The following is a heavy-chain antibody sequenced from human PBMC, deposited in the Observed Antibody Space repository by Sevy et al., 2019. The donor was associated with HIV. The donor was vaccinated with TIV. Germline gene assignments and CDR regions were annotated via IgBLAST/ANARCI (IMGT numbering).Heavy chain of an antibody. CDR2: ISAYNGNT. Sequence: ASVKVSCKASGYTFTSYGISWVRQAPGQGLEWMGWISAYNGNTNYAQKLQGRVTMTTDTSRSTAYMELISLRSDDTDVDYCARARSGGNYVLDSPQTRCMDVWGQGTTVTGSS. CDR1: GYTFTSYG. CDR3: ARARSGGNYVLDSPQTRCMDV. J-gene: IGHJ6*02. D-gene: IGHD2-15*01. V-gene: IGHV1-18*01.